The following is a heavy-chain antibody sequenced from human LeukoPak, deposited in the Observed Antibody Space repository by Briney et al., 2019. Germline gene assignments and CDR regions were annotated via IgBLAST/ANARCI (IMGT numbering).Heavy chain of an antibody. CDR3: ARDGGSGSYPMGY. J-gene: IGHJ4*02. V-gene: IGHV1-69*04. Sequence: ASVKVSCKASGGTFSSYTISWLRQAPGQGLEWMGRIIPILGIANYAQKFQGRVTITADKSTSTAYMELSSLRSEDTAVYYRARDGGSGSYPMGYWGQGTLVTVSS. CDR1: GGTFSSYT. CDR2: IIPILGIA. D-gene: IGHD3-10*01.